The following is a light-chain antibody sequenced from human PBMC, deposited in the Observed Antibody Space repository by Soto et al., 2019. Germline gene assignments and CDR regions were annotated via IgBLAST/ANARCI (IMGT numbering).Light chain of an antibody. Sequence: EIVMTQSPVTLSVSPGERVPLSCRASQSVSSNLAWYQQKPGQAPSLLIYGAFTRATGIPARFSGTGSGTEFTLTISSLQSEHFALYYCQEYNDRTLTFGQGT. CDR2: GAF. J-gene: IGKJ1*01. CDR3: QEYNDRTLT. CDR1: QSVSSN. V-gene: IGKV3-15*01.